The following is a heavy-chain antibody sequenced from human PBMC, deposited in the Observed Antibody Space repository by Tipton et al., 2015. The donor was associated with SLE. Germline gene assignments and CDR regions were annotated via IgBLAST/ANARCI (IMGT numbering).Heavy chain of an antibody. CDR2: IWYGGSKE. CDR1: GFIFSDHA. J-gene: IGHJ4*02. D-gene: IGHD3-10*01. CDR3: ARDRFGSETSFDY. V-gene: IGHV3-33*01. Sequence: SLRLSCAASGFIFSDHAIHWVRQAPGKGLEWVAVIWYGGSKEYYADSVKGRFTISRDNPKNAVFLRVNSLRAEDTAVYYCARDRFGSETSFDYWGQGTLVTVSS.